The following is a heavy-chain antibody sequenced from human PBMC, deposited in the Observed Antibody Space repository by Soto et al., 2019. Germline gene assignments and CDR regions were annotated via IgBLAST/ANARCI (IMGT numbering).Heavy chain of an antibody. V-gene: IGHV1-18*04. J-gene: IGHJ4*02. Sequence: QVQLMQSGSEVNKPGASVKVSCKTSGYTFTLYGISWVRQAPGQGLEWMGWISTYNGNTKYAQKLQGRVTMTTDTSTSTAYMELRSLKSDDTAVYYCARMIASSLDYWGQGTLVTVSS. CDR2: ISTYNGNT. CDR3: ARMIASSLDY. CDR1: GYTFTLYG. D-gene: IGHD2-21*01.